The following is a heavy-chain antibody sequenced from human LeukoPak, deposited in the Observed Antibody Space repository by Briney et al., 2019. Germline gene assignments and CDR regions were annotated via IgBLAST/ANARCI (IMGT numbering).Heavy chain of an antibody. CDR1: GFTFSSYS. J-gene: IGHJ5*01. CDR2: ISSSSSYI. Sequence: GGSLRLSCAASGFTFSSYSMNWVRQAPGKGLEWVSSISSSSSYIYYADSVKGRFTISRDNVDNVVYLQMNSLGAEDTAVYYCARAAVSGPTGWFDSWGQGTLVIVSS. CDR3: ARAAVSGPTGWFDS. V-gene: IGHV3-21*01. D-gene: IGHD5/OR15-5a*01.